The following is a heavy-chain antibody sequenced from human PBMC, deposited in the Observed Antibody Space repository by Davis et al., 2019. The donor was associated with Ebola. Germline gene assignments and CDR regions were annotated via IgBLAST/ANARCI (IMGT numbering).Heavy chain of an antibody. V-gene: IGHV4-39*07. CDR1: GGSISSSSYY. J-gene: IGHJ6*04. CDR2: INHSGST. CDR3: VRGWPSSVTTDFYAMDA. Sequence: MPSETLSLTCTVSGGSISSSSYYWSWIRQPPGKGLEWIGEINHSGSTNYNPSLESRVTISVDTSKNQFSLRVRSVTAADTAVYYCVRGWPSSVTTDFYAMDAWGKGTTVIVSS. D-gene: IGHD4-17*01.